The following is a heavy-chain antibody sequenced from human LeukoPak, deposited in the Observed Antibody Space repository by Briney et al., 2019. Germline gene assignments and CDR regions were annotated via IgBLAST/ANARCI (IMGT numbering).Heavy chain of an antibody. J-gene: IGHJ4*02. V-gene: IGHV4-59*01. D-gene: IGHD3-10*01. CDR1: GGSISSYY. CDR3: ARGGGSENHYAPWYFDY. CDR2: IYYSGST. Sequence: SETLSLTCTVSGGSISSYYWSWIRQPPGKGLEWIGYIYYSGSTNYNPSLKSRVTISVDTSKNQFSLKLSSVTAADTAMYYCARGGGSENHYAPWYFDYWGQGALVTVSS.